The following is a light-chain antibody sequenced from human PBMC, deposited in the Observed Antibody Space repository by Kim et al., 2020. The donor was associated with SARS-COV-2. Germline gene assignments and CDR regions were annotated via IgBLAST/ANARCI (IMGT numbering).Light chain of an antibody. V-gene: IGKV3-20*01. CDR3: QQYGSSPRT. CDR1: QNVSSSY. CDR2: GAS. J-gene: IGKJ2*01. Sequence: LSPGERATLSCRASQNVSSSYLAWYQQKPGQAPRLLIYGASSRATGIPDRFSGSGSGTDFTLTISRLEPEDFAVYYCQQYGSSPRTFGQGTKLEI.